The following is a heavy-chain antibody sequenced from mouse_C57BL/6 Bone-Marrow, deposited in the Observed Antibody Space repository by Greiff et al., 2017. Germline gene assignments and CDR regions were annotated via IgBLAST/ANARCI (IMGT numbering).Heavy chain of an antibody. CDR3: AGEGTSWDFDY. J-gene: IGHJ2*01. Sequence: VKLQESGAELMKPGASVKLSCKATGYTFTGYWIEWVKQRPGHGLEWIGEILPGSGSTNYNEKFKGKATFTVETSSNTAYMQLSSLTTEDSAIYYCAGEGTSWDFDYWGQGTALPVSS. CDR2: ILPGSGST. D-gene: IGHD3-3*01. CDR1: GYTFTGYW. V-gene: IGHV1-9*01.